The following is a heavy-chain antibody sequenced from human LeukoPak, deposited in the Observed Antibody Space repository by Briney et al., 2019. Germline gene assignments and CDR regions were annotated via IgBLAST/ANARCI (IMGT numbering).Heavy chain of an antibody. CDR3: ATPQVSGWNFDY. CDR1: GYRFTSYW. D-gene: IGHD6-19*01. V-gene: IGHV5-51*01. CDR2: IYPGDSDT. J-gene: IGHJ4*02. Sequence: GESLKISCKGSGYRFTSYWIGWVRQMPGKGLEWMGSIYPGDSDTRYGPSFQGQVTISADKSIATAYLQWSSLKASDTAIYYCATPQVSGWNFDYWGQGTLVTVSS.